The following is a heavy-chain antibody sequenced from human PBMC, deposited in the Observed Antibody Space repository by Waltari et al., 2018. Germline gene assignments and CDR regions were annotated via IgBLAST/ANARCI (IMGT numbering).Heavy chain of an antibody. Sequence: QVHLVQSGAEVKKPGASVLVSSKASGHNFLNYGVSWVRQAPGQRLEWLAWINVYNDNTKYAQSVQGRVTVTTDTSTNTAYMDLRSLGSDDTALYFCVRDRMYSSSWYAFEYWGQGTLVTVSS. V-gene: IGHV1-18*04. CDR2: INVYNDNT. CDR3: VRDRMYSSSWYAFEY. J-gene: IGHJ4*02. CDR1: GHNFLNYG. D-gene: IGHD6-13*01.